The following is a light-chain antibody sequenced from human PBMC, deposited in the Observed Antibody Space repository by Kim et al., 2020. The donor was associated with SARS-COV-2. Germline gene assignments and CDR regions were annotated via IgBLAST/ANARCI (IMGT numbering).Light chain of an antibody. J-gene: IGLJ2*01. CDR3: QVWDSSSDHVV. V-gene: IGLV3-21*04. CDR2: YDS. CDR1: NIGSKS. Sequence: APGKTARITWGGNNIGSKSVHWYQQKPGKAPVLVIYYDSDRPSGIPERFSGSNSGNTATLTISRVEAGDEADYYCQVWDSSSDHVVFGGGTQLTVL.